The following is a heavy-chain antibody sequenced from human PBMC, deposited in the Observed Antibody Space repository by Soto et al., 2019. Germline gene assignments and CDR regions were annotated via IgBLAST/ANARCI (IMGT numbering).Heavy chain of an antibody. CDR1: GFTVSSNY. Sequence: GGSLRLSCAASGFTVSSNYMSWVRQAPGKGLEWVSVIYSGGSTYYADSVKGRFTISRDNSKNTLYLQMNSLRAEDTAVYYCARAVGYSSSWPPLDYWGQGTLVTVSS. CDR3: ARAVGYSSSWPPLDY. J-gene: IGHJ4*02. CDR2: IYSGGST. D-gene: IGHD6-13*01. V-gene: IGHV3-66*01.